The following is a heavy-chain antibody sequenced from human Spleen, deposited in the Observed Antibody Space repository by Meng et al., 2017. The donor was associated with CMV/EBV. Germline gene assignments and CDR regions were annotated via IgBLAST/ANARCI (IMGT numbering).Heavy chain of an antibody. CDR3: ARAYYYDSRGYSHYFDY. D-gene: IGHD3-22*01. Sequence: SNERAAWTWIRQSPSRGLEWLGRTYYRPKWYTDIAVSMKSRITINPDTSKNQFSLQLKSVTPEDTAMYFCARAYYYDSRGYSHYFDYWGQGTLVTVSS. V-gene: IGHV6-1*01. CDR2: TYYRPKWYT. J-gene: IGHJ4*02. CDR1: SNERAA.